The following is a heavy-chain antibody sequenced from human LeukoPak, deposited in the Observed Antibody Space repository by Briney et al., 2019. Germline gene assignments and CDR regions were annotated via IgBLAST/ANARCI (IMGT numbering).Heavy chain of an antibody. Sequence: GGSLRLSCAASGFTFSSYAMSWVRRAPGKGLEWVSTNSGSGGSTYYADSVKGRFTISRDNSKNALYLQMNSLRAEDTAVYYCAKEPYSSSSPYYFDYWGQGTLVTVSS. CDR2: NSGSGGST. CDR1: GFTFSSYA. CDR3: AKEPYSSSSPYYFDY. J-gene: IGHJ4*02. D-gene: IGHD6-6*01. V-gene: IGHV3-23*01.